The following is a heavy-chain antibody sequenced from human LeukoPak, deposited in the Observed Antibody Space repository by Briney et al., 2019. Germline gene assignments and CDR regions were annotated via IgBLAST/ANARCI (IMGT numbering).Heavy chain of an antibody. CDR1: GITLSNYG. Sequence: GGSLRLSCAASGITLSNYGMSWIRQAPGKGLEWVAGISGSGGSTYYADSVKGRFTISRHNPKNTLYLQMNSLRAEDTAVYFCAKRGVVIRVILVGFHKEAYYFESWGQGALVTVSS. D-gene: IGHD3/OR15-3a*01. CDR3: AKRGVVIRVILVGFHKEAYYFES. J-gene: IGHJ4*02. CDR2: ISGSGGST. V-gene: IGHV3-23*01.